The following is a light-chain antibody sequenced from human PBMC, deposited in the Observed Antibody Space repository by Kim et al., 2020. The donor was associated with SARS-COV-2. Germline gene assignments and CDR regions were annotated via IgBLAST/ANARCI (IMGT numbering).Light chain of an antibody. Sequence: SPGERATLSCRASQTITSSSLGWYQQKPGQAPRLLIYGTSTRATGIPDRFSGSGSGTDFSLTISRLEAEDFAVFYCQHYGSSLWTFGQGTKVDIK. CDR1: QTITSSS. V-gene: IGKV3-20*01. CDR2: GTS. J-gene: IGKJ1*01. CDR3: QHYGSSLWT.